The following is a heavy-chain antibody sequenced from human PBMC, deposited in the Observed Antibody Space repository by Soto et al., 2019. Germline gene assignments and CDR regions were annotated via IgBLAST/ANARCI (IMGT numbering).Heavy chain of an antibody. CDR2: IIPVFGTA. D-gene: IGHD4-17*01. Sequence: QVPLVQSGAEVKKPGSSVKVSCKASGGSLSNYGISWVRQAPGQGLEWMGGIIPVFGTANYAQKFPGRVTITADESTSIVYMDVTSLRSEDTAVYYCARGDATKIVVTTYYGMDVWGQGTTVTASS. CDR3: ARGDATKIVVTTYYGMDV. V-gene: IGHV1-69*12. J-gene: IGHJ6*02. CDR1: GGSLSNYG.